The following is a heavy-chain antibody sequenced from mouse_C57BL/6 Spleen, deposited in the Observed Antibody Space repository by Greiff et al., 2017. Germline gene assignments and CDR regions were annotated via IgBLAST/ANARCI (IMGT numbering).Heavy chain of an antibody. J-gene: IGHJ1*03. CDR1: GFSLTSYG. Sequence: VQLQQSGPGLVAPSQSLSITCTVSGFSLTSYGVHWVRQPPGKGLEWLVVIWSDGSTTYNSALKSRLSISKDNSTSQVFLKMNSLQTDDTAMYYCARHGNDYYWYFDVWGTGTTVTVSS. CDR2: IWSDGST. CDR3: ARHGNDYYWYFDV. V-gene: IGHV2-6-1*01. D-gene: IGHD2-4*01.